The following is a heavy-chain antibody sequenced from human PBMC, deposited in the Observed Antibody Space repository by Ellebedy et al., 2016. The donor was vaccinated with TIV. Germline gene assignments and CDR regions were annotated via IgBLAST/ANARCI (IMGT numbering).Heavy chain of an antibody. V-gene: IGHV3-33*01. CDR3: ARDKVGGDGLDGMDV. D-gene: IGHD3-16*01. J-gene: IGHJ6*02. CDR1: GFTFSSYG. CDR2: IWYDGSNK. Sequence: GGSLRLXCAASGFTFSSYGMHWVRQAPGKGLEWVAVIWYDGSNKYYADSVKGRFTISRDNSKNTLYLQMNSLRAEDTAVYYCARDKVGGDGLDGMDVWGQGTTVTVSS.